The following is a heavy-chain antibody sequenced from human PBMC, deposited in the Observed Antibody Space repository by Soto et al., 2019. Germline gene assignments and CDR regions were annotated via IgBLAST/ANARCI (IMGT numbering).Heavy chain of an antibody. CDR1: GFTFSSYA. CDR3: AKDWRGSGMYGWFDP. D-gene: IGHD1-26*01. J-gene: IGHJ5*02. Sequence: EVQLLESGGGLVQPGGSLRLSCAVSGFTFSSYAMGWVRQTPGRGLEWVSSISISGDRTYYADYVKGRFTISRDNSKDTLFLQMSSLRAEDTAVSYCAKDWRGSGMYGWFDPWGQGTLVTVSS. V-gene: IGHV3-23*01. CDR2: ISISGDRT.